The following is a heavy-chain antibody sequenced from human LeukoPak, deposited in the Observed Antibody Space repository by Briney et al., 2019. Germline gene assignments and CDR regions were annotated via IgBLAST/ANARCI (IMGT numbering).Heavy chain of an antibody. CDR1: DGSITSSY. D-gene: IGHD6-6*01. J-gene: IGHJ4*02. CDR2: IYYTGDI. Sequence: SETLSLTCTVSDGSITSSYWSWVRQPPGKGLEYIGYIYYTGDINYNPSLKSRVTISIDTSKNQVSLKLNSVTAAGTAVYYCARFARLPANWGQGILVTVSS. CDR3: ARFARLPAN. V-gene: IGHV4-59*01.